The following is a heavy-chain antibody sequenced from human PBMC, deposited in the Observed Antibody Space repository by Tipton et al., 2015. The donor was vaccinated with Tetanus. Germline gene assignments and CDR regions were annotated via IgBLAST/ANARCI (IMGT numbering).Heavy chain of an antibody. CDR1: GFTFSSYS. Sequence: RLSCAASGFTFSSYSMNWVRQAPGKGLEWVSSISSSSSYIYYADSVKGRFTISRDNAKNSPYLQMNSLRAEDTAVYYCARDQGYGDYEFDYWGQGTLVTVSS. J-gene: IGHJ4*02. CDR2: ISSSSSYI. D-gene: IGHD4-17*01. CDR3: ARDQGYGDYEFDY. V-gene: IGHV3-21*01.